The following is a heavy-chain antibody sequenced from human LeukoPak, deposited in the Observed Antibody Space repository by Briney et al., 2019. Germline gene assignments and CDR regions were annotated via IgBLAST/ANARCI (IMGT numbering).Heavy chain of an antibody. D-gene: IGHD2-15*01. Sequence: SETLSLTCTVSGVSISSSNSYWGWIRQPPGKGLEWIGSIYYSGNTYYNASLKSQVSISIDTSKNQFSLRLTSVTAADTAVYYCARGMRYCSGGSCYTKYYYYYYYMDVWGKGTTVTVSS. CDR3: ARGMRYCSGGSCYTKYYYYYYYMDV. CDR1: GVSISSSNSY. V-gene: IGHV4-39*01. J-gene: IGHJ6*03. CDR2: IYYSGNT.